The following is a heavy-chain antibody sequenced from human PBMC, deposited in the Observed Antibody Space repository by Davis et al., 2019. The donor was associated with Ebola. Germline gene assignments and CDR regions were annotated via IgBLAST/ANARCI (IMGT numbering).Heavy chain of an antibody. J-gene: IGHJ3*02. CDR3: ARGGGSSTAFDI. V-gene: IGHV4-34*01. CDR2: INHSGST. CDR1: GGSFSGYY. D-gene: IGHD1-26*01. Sequence: PGGSLRLSCAVYGGSFSGYYWSWIRQPPGKGLEWIGEINHSGSTNYNPSLKSRVTISVDTSKNQFSLKLSSVTAADTAVYYCARGGGSSTAFDIWGQGTMVTVSS.